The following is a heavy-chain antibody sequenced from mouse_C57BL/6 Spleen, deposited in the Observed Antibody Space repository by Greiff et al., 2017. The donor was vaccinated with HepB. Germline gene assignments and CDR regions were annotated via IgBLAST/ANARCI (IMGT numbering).Heavy chain of an antibody. CDR1: GYAFSSSW. CDR2: IYPGDGDT. Sequence: VQLQQSGPELVKPGASVKISCKASGYAFSSSWMNWVKQRPGKGLEWIGRIYPGDGDTNYNGKFKGKATLTADKSSSTAYMQLSSLTSEDSAVYFCARERGEYNDNYGKDYWGQGTSVTVSS. J-gene: IGHJ4*01. CDR3: ARERGEYNDNYGKDY. V-gene: IGHV1-82*01. D-gene: IGHD1-3*01.